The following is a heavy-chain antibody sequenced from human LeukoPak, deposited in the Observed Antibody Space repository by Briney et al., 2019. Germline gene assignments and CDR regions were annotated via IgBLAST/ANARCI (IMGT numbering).Heavy chain of an antibody. Sequence: GASEKVSCKASGYTFTSYGISWVRQAPRQGLEWMGWISTYNGNTNNAQKLQGRVTMTSHISTSTAYMELRSLRSDDTAVYYCARAGHRKYYYDNAYDYWGQGTLVTVSS. D-gene: IGHD3-22*01. J-gene: IGHJ4*02. CDR1: GYTFTSYG. CDR2: ISTYNGNT. CDR3: ARAGHRKYYYDNAYDY. V-gene: IGHV1-18*01.